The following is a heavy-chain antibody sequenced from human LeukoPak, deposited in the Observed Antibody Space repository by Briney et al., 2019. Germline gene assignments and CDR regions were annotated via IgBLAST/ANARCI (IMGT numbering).Heavy chain of an antibody. CDR3: ARESLTYYYDSSGYSTLDY. CDR1: GYTFTSYD. J-gene: IGHJ4*02. D-gene: IGHD3-22*01. CDR2: MNPNSGNT. Sequence: ALVKVSCKASGYTFTSYDINWVRQATGQGLEWMGWMNPNSGNTGYAQKFQGRVTMTRNTSISTAYMELSSLRSEDTAVYYCARESLTYYYDSSGYSTLDYWGQGTLVTVSS. V-gene: IGHV1-8*01.